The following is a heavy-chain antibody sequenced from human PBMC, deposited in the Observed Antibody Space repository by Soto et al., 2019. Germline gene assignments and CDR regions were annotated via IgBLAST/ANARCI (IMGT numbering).Heavy chain of an antibody. CDR2: INPSGGST. V-gene: IGHV1-46*03. D-gene: IGHD5-18*01. CDR1: GYTFTSYY. J-gene: IGHJ5*02. CDR3: ARVYPSDTRYGYVGNNWFDP. Sequence: ASVKVSCKASGYTFTSYYMHWVRQAPGQGLEWMGIINPSGGSTSYAPKFQGRVTMTRDTSTSTVYMELSSLRSEDTAVYYCARVYPSDTRYGYVGNNWFDPWGQGTLVTVSS.